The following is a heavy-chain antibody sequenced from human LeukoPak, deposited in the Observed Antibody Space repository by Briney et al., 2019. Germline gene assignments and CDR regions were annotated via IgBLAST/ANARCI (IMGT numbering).Heavy chain of an antibody. CDR1: GFTFSSYW. V-gene: IGHV3-7*01. CDR3: ASERRPSITPGYYMDV. Sequence: GGSLRLSCAASGFTFSSYWMIWVRQAPGKGLEWVANIKQDGSEKYYMDSVEGRFTISRDNAKNSLFLQMNSLRAEDTAVYFCASERRPSITPGYYMDVWGKGITVTVS. D-gene: IGHD4-23*01. J-gene: IGHJ6*03. CDR2: IKQDGSEK.